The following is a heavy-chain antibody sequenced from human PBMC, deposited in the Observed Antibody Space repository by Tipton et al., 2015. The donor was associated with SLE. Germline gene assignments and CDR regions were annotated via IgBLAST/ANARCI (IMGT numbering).Heavy chain of an antibody. J-gene: IGHJ4*02. Sequence: TLSLTCNVSGYSISSGYYWGWIRQSPGKGLEWIGSVHHSGSTYYNPSLKSRVTISVDKNQFSLKLTSVTAADTAVYYCALQYDSSGYYWFWGQGTLVTVSS. CDR3: ALQYDSSGYYWF. V-gene: IGHV4-38-2*02. D-gene: IGHD3-22*01. CDR2: VHHSGST. CDR1: GYSISSGYY.